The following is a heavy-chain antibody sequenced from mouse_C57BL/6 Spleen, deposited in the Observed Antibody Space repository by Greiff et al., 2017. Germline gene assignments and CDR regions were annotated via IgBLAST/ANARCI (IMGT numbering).Heavy chain of an antibody. CDR3: ARSHYYGSSWGFAY. CDR2: IYPGSGST. CDR1: GYTFTSYW. V-gene: IGHV1-55*01. D-gene: IGHD1-1*01. Sequence: QVQLQQPGAELVKPGASVKMSCKASGYTFTSYWITWVKQRPGQGLEWIGDIYPGSGSTNYNEKFKSKATLTVDTSSSTAYMQLSSLTSEDSAVYYCARSHYYGSSWGFAYWGQGTLVTVSA. J-gene: IGHJ3*01.